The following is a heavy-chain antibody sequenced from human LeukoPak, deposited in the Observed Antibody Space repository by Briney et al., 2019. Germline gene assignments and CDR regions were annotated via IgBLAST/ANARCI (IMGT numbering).Heavy chain of an antibody. V-gene: IGHV3-11*05. J-gene: IGHJ4*02. CDR1: GFTFSDYY. D-gene: IGHD5-18*01. Sequence: KPGVSQRLSCAASGFTFSDYYKSWLGQAPGRGLEWVSYISSSSGYTNYAAYERAVAAISRDNAKNSLYLQMNSLRADDTAVYYCAREGRYTYGKGDFDYGGQETLATVSS. CDR2: ISSSSGYT. CDR3: AREGRYTYGKGDFDY.